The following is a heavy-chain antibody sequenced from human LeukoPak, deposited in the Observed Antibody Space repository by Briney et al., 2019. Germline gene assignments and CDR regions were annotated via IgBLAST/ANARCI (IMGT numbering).Heavy chain of an antibody. Sequence: RASETLSLTCSVSGDSISSYYWSWIRQPAGKGLEWIGRIYASGSTNYNPSLKSRVTMSVDTSKNQFSLKVNSVTAADTAVYYCARRGYSSGGRYNWFDPWGQGTLVTVSS. CDR3: ARRGYSSGGRYNWFDP. J-gene: IGHJ5*02. CDR1: GDSISSYY. D-gene: IGHD6-19*01. V-gene: IGHV4-4*07. CDR2: IYASGST.